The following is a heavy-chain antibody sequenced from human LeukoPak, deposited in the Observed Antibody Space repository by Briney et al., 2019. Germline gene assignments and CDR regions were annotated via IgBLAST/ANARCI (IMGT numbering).Heavy chain of an antibody. V-gene: IGHV4-59*02. CDR1: GGSVSSYY. CDR2: IYYSGST. J-gene: IGHJ4*02. CDR3: ARARIQLWPTPSYYFDY. Sequence: PSETLSLTCTVSGGSVSSYYWSWIRQPPGKGLEWIGYIYYSGSTNYNPSLKSRVTISVDTSKNQFSLKLSSVTAADTAVHYCARARIQLWPTPSYYFDYWGQGTLVTVSS. D-gene: IGHD5-18*01.